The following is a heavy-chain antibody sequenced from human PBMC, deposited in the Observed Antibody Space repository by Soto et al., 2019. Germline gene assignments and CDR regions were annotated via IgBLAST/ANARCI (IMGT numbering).Heavy chain of an antibody. CDR1: GFTFGTYA. CDR2: ISGSGGDNT. CDR3: AKKFGYSNSSGYYPGAFDY. Sequence: EVQLLESGGDLVQPGGSLRLSCAASGFTFGTYAMAWVRQAPGKGLEWVSAISGSGGDNTYYADSVKGRFTISRDNSKNTLYLQMNSLRAEDTAVYYCAKKFGYSNSSGYYPGAFDYWGQGTLVTVSS. J-gene: IGHJ4*02. D-gene: IGHD3-22*01. V-gene: IGHV3-23*01.